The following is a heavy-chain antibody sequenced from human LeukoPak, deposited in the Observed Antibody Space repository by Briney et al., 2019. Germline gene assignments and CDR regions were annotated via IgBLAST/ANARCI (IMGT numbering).Heavy chain of an antibody. CDR2: IYYSGNA. CDR1: RGSISTGDYY. J-gene: IGHJ2*01. Sequence: SQTLSLTCTVSRGSISTGDYYWRWIRQPPGRGLEWIGYIYYSGNAYYNPALKSRVTISIDTSQNQFSLKLGSVPADGTVVYYCAAWGYNCGSNWYFALWPRGPVVTVFS. D-gene: IGHD1-20*01. V-gene: IGHV4-30-4*01. CDR3: AAWGYNCGSNWYFAL.